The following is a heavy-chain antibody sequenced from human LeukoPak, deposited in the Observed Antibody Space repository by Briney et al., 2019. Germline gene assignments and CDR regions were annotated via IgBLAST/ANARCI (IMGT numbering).Heavy chain of an antibody. J-gene: IGHJ3*02. CDR2: IYYSGST. Sequence: SETLSLTCTVSGGSISSSSYYWGWIRQPPGKGLEWIGSIYYSGSTYYNPSLKSRVTISVDTSKNQFSLKLSSVTAADTAVYYCARYGEHGDDIWGQGTMVTVSS. CDR1: GGSISSSSYY. D-gene: IGHD4-17*01. CDR3: ARYGEHGDDI. V-gene: IGHV4-39*07.